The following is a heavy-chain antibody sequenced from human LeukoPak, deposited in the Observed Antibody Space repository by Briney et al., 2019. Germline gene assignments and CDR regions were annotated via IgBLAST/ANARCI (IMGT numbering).Heavy chain of an antibody. V-gene: IGHV5-51*01. CDR2: IYPGDSDT. CDR1: GYSFTRYW. Sequence: GESLKVSCKASGYSFTRYWIGWVRQMPGKGLEWMGIIYPGDSDTRYSPSFQGQVTISADRSISTAYLQWSSLKASDTAVYFCARRYDSSGYYYDYWGQGTLVTVSP. D-gene: IGHD3-22*01. CDR3: ARRYDSSGYYYDY. J-gene: IGHJ4*02.